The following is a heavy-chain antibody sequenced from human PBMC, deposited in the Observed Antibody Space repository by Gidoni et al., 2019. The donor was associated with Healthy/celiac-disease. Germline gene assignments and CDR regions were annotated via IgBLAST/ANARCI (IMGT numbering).Heavy chain of an antibody. J-gene: IGHJ3*02. CDR2: IHYSGST. CDR1: GGSISSGGYY. D-gene: IGHD6-6*01. Sequence: QVQLQESGPGLVKPSQTLSLTCTVPGGSISSGGYYWSWIRQHPGKGLEWIGYIHYSGSTYYNPSLKSRVTISVDTSKNQFSLKLSSVTAADTAVYYCAREGSSSYGAFDIWGQGTMVTVSS. CDR3: AREGSSSYGAFDI. V-gene: IGHV4-31*03.